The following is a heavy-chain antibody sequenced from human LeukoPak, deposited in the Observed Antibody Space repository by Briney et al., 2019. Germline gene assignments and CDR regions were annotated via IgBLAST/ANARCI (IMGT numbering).Heavy chain of an antibody. CDR3: ITLLLIAAPAST. CDR1: AFNGCDYH. D-gene: IGHD2-21*01. J-gene: IGHJ5*02. Sequence: GGSLRCYAAASAFNGCDYHMSRLRQAPGKGLEWVSYISSSSSYTNYADSVKGRFTISRDNAKNSLYLQMNSLRAYDKAVYYCITLLLIAAPASTWGQGTLVTVSS. CDR2: ISSSSSYT. V-gene: IGHV3-11*03.